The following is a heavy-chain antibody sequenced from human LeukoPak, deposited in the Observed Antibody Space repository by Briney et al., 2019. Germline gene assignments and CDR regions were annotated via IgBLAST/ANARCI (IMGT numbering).Heavy chain of an antibody. CDR3: ARIIYDYVWGSYRATNFDY. CDR1: GGSISSSYY. CDR2: IYYSGST. J-gene: IGHJ4*02. V-gene: IGHV4-39*01. Sequence: SETLSLTCTVSGGSISSSYYWGWIRQPPGKGLEWIGSIYYSGSTYYNPSLKSRVTISVDTSKNQFSLKLSSVTAADTAVYYCARIIYDYVWGSYRATNFDYWGQGTLVTVSS. D-gene: IGHD3-16*02.